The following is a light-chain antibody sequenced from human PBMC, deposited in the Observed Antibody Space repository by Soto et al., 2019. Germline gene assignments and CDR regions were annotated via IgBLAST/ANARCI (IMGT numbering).Light chain of an antibody. Sequence: QSALTQPASVSGSPGQSITISCTGTSSDIGSHNFVSWHQHHPGKAPKFIIYGVSNRPSGVSNRFSGSKSGNTASLTISGLQAEDEADYYCSSYTSTYTGVFGGGTKLTVL. V-gene: IGLV2-14*01. CDR1: SSDIGSHNF. J-gene: IGLJ3*02. CDR2: GVS. CDR3: SSYTSTYTGV.